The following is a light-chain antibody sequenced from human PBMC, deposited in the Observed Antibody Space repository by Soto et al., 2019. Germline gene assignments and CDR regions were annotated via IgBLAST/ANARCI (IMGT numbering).Light chain of an antibody. CDR2: GAS. CDR3: LQYNNWVPT. J-gene: IGKJ1*01. Sequence: EILITQSPATLSVSPGERATISCRASQSVSNNLAWYQQTTGQAPRLLIYGASTRDTGIPARFSGSGSGTECTLTISRLQSEDFEVYYCLQYNNWVPTFGQGTKVDIK. CDR1: QSVSNN. V-gene: IGKV3-15*01.